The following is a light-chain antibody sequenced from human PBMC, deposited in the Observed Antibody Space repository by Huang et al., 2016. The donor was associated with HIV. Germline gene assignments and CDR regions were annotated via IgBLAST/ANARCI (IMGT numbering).Light chain of an antibody. CDR2: YSS. J-gene: IGKJ1*01. CDR3: QQYDNLYI. Sequence: DIQMTQSPSSLSASVGDRVTITCQASQDIRKYLNCYQQKPGRAPKLLIYYSSNLEGEVPSRFRGSGSGTNFTFTISSLHPEDIATYYCQQYDNLYIFGQGTKVEIK. CDR1: QDIRKY. V-gene: IGKV1-33*01.